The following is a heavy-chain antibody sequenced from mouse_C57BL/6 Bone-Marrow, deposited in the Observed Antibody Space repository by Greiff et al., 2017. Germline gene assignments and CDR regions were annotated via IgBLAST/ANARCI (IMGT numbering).Heavy chain of an antibody. J-gene: IGHJ4*01. Sequence: DVTLVESGGDLVKPGGSLKLSCAASGFTFSSYGMSWVRQTPDKRLEWVATISSGGSYTYYPDSVKGRFTISRDNAKNTLYLQMSSLKSEDTAMYYCARRIYYGYGGPFYAMDYWGQGTSVTVSS. CDR3: ARRIYYGYGGPFYAMDY. D-gene: IGHD2-2*01. V-gene: IGHV5-6*02. CDR1: GFTFSSYG. CDR2: ISSGGSYT.